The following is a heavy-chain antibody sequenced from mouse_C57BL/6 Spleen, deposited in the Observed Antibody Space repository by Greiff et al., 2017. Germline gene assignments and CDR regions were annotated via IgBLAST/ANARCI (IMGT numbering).Heavy chain of an antibody. CDR1: GFTFTDYY. CDR3: AADYYAKDY. CDR2: IRNKANGYTT. Sequence: EVKLMESGGGLVQPGGSLSLSCAASGFTFTDYYMSWVRQPPGKALEWLGFIRNKANGYTTEYSASVKGRFTISRDNSQSILYLQMNALRAEDSATYYCAADYYAKDYWGQGTSVTVSS. J-gene: IGHJ4*01. V-gene: IGHV7-3*01.